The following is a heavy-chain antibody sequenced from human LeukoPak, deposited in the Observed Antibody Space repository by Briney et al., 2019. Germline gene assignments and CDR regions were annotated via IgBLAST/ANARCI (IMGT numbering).Heavy chain of an antibody. CDR2: INAANGYA. J-gene: IGHJ4*02. CDR1: GYTFTNYA. V-gene: IGHV1-3*01. Sequence: ASVKVSCKASGYTFTNYAMHWVRQAPGQRPEWLAWINAANGYARYSQDLRGRVIITRDTSASTAYMEVNNLRSDDTAMYYCAIRDGHTDHWGQGTLVTVSS. D-gene: IGHD5-24*01. CDR3: AIRDGHTDH.